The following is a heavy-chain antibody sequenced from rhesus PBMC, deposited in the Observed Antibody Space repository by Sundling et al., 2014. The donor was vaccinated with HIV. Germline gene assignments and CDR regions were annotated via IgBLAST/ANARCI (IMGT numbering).Heavy chain of an antibody. CDR3: ASGHYTLDY. CDR1: GYTFTNYY. Sequence: VQLVQSGPEVKKPGTSVKLSCRASGYTFTNYYINWVRQAPGQVLEWMGWINPSNGKTDYAQKFQGRVTMTRDTSTNTAYLGLDSLRSEDTAVYYCASGHYTLDYWGQGVLVTVSS. J-gene: IGHJ4*01. D-gene: IGHD3-28*01. V-gene: IGHV1-200*01. CDR2: INPSNGKT.